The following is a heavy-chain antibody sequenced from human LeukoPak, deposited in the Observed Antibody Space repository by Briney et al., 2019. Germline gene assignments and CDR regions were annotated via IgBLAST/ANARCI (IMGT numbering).Heavy chain of an antibody. V-gene: IGHV3-49*04. CDR3: TRDVSFVMATAHFDY. CDR1: GFTFGDYA. D-gene: IGHD2-21*02. Sequence: GGSLRLSCTVSGFTFGDYAMTWVRQAPGKGLEWLGFIRIKAYGGTTEYAASVKGRFTISRDDSKSIAYLQMNSLKTEDTGVYYCTRDVSFVMATAHFDYWGQGTLVTVSS. J-gene: IGHJ4*02. CDR2: IRIKAYGGTT.